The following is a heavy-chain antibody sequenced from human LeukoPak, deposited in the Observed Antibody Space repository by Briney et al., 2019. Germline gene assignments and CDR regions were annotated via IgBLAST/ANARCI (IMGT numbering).Heavy chain of an antibody. V-gene: IGHV4-59*01. CDR1: GGSISSYY. D-gene: IGHD4-17*01. Sequence: ASETLSLTCTVSGGSISSYYWSWIRQPPGTGLEWIGYIYYSGSTNYNPSLKSRVTISVDTSKNQFSLKLSSVTAVDTAVYYCARATTVTTWSFDPWGQGTLVTVSS. CDR3: ARATTVTTWSFDP. J-gene: IGHJ5*02. CDR2: IYYSGST.